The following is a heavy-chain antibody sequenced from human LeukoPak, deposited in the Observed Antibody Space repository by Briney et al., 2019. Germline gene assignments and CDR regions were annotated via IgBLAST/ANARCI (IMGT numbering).Heavy chain of an antibody. Sequence: GASVKVSCKAFGYTFTSNYMHCVRQAPGQGLEWMGWINPNSGGTNYAQKFQGRVTMTKDTSISTAYMELSRLRSDDTAVYYCARDFGGYYFDYWGQGTLVTVSS. CDR3: ARDFGGYYFDY. D-gene: IGHD3-10*01. V-gene: IGHV1-2*02. J-gene: IGHJ4*02. CDR2: INPNSGGT. CDR1: GYTFTSNY.